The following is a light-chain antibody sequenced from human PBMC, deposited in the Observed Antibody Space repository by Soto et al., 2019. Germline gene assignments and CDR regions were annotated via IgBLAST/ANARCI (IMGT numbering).Light chain of an antibody. CDR2: GAS. Sequence: IAMTPSPATLSVSPLESPTLSCRASQSVSSNLAWYQQKPGQAPRLLIYGASSRATGIPDRFSGSGSGTDFTLTISRLEPEDFAVYYCQQYGSSPWTFGQGTKVDIK. V-gene: IGKV3-20*01. J-gene: IGKJ1*01. CDR3: QQYGSSPWT. CDR1: QSVSSN.